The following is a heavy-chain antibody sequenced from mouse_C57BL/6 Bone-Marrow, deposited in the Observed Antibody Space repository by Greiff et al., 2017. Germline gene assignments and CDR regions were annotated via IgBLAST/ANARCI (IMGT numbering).Heavy chain of an antibody. CDR3: ARAGYYSIFAY. J-gene: IGHJ3*01. Sequence: QVQLQQPGAELVKPGASVKMSCKASGYTFTSYWITWVKQRPGQGLEWIGDISPGSGSTNYNEKFKSKATLTVDTSSSTAYMHLSSLTSEDSAVYYCARAGYYSIFAYWGQGTLVTVSA. D-gene: IGHD2-5*01. V-gene: IGHV1-55*01. CDR2: ISPGSGST. CDR1: GYTFTSYW.